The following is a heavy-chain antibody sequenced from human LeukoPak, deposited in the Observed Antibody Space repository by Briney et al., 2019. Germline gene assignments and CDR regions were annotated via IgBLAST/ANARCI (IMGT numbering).Heavy chain of an antibody. Sequence: SETLSLTCAVYGGSFSGYYWGWIRQPPGKGLEWIGEINHSGSTNYNPSLKSRVTISVDASKNQFSLKLSSVTAADTAVYYCASGAYDSSGYSFDYWGQGTLVTVSS. D-gene: IGHD3-22*01. CDR3: ASGAYDSSGYSFDY. CDR1: GGSFSGYY. J-gene: IGHJ4*02. CDR2: INHSGST. V-gene: IGHV4-34*01.